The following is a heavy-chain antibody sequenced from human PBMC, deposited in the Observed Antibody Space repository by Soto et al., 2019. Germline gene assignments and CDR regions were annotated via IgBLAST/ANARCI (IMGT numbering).Heavy chain of an antibody. V-gene: IGHV3-21*01. CDR3: ARDSGGGGYYYYYNMDV. J-gene: IGHJ6*03. CDR2: ISASSTYI. Sequence: GGSLRLSCAASGFTFSSYAMSWVRQAPGKGLEWVSSISASSTYIYYADSVKGRFTISRDNAKDSLYLQMDSLRAEDTAVYYCARDSGGGGYYYYYNMDVWGRGTTVTVSS. D-gene: IGHD2-15*01. CDR1: GFTFSSYA.